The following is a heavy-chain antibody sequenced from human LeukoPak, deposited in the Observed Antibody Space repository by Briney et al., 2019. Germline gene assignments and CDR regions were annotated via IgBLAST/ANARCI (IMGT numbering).Heavy chain of an antibody. CDR3: ARERIAAAGTFDP. CDR2: INPNSGGT. D-gene: IGHD6-13*01. Sequence: ASVKVSCKASGYTLTGYFMHWVRQAPGQGLEWMGRINPNSGGTNYAQKFQGRVTMTRDTSISTAYMELSRLRSDDTAVYYCARERIAAAGTFDPWGQGTLVTVSS. J-gene: IGHJ5*02. CDR1: GYTLTGYF. V-gene: IGHV1-2*06.